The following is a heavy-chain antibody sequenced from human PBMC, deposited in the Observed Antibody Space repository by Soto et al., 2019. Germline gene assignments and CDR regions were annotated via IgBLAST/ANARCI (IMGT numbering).Heavy chain of an antibody. J-gene: IGHJ6*02. Sequence: SVKVSCKASGFAFTSSPVQRVRQARGQRLEWIGWIVVGSGNTNYAQRFQGRVTITADESTSTAYMELSSLRSEDTAVYYCARALWTAAAGYYYYGMDVWGQGTTVTVSS. D-gene: IGHD6-13*01. V-gene: IGHV1-58*01. CDR3: ARALWTAAAGYYYYGMDV. CDR1: GFAFTSSP. CDR2: IVVGSGNT.